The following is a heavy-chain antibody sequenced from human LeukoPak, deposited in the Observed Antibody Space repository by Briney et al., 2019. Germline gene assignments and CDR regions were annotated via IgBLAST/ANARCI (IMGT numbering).Heavy chain of an antibody. CDR3: AKRGVVIRVILVGFREEAYYFDS. CDR2: ISDSGGST. V-gene: IGHV3-23*01. CDR1: GITLSNYG. D-gene: IGHD3-22*01. J-gene: IGHJ4*02. Sequence: GGSLRLSCAVSGITLSNYGMSWVRQAPGKGLEWVAGISDSGGSTNYADSVKGRFTISRDNPKNTLYLQMNSLRAEDTAVYFCAKRGVVIRVILVGFREEAYYFDSWGQGALVTVSS.